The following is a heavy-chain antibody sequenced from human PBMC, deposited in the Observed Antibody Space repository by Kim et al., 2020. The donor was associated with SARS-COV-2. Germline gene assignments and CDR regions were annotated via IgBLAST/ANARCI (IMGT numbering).Heavy chain of an antibody. D-gene: IGHD3-22*01. CDR1: GFTVSSNY. CDR2: IYSGGST. CDR3: TAVVVIEGFDY. V-gene: IGHV3-66*01. Sequence: GGSLRLSCAASGFTVSSNYMSWVRQAPGKGLEWVSVIYSGGSTYYADSVKGSFTISRDKYKNTLYLQMNSGRAADVAVYYCTAVVVIEGFDYWGQGTLVTVSS. J-gene: IGHJ4*02.